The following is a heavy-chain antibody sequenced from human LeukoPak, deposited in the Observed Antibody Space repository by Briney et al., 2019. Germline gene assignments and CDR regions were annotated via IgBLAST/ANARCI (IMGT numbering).Heavy chain of an antibody. V-gene: IGHV4-34*01. Sequence: SETLSLTCAVYGGSFSGYYWSWIRQPPGKGLEWIGEINHSGSTNYNPSLKSRVTISVDTSKNQFSLKLSSVTAADTAVYYCAGVVVAADYYYYGMDVWGQGNTVTVSS. J-gene: IGHJ6*02. CDR3: AGVVVAADYYYYGMDV. D-gene: IGHD2-15*01. CDR2: INHSGST. CDR1: GGSFSGYY.